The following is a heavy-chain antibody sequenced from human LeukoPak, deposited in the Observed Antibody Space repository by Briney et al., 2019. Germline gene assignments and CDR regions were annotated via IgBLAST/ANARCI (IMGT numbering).Heavy chain of an antibody. J-gene: IGHJ4*02. D-gene: IGHD5-24*01. CDR3: ARDPPVEMATIGDY. V-gene: IGHV1-69*05. CDR1: GGTFISYA. Sequence: SVKVSYKASGGTFISYAISWVRQAPGQGLEWMGGIIPIFGTANYAQKFQGRVTITTDESTSTAYMELSSLRSEDTAVYYCARDPPVEMATIGDYWGQGTLVTVSS. CDR2: IIPIFGTA.